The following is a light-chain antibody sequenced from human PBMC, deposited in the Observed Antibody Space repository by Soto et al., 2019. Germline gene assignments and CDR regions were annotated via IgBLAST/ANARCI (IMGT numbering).Light chain of an antibody. Sequence: QSVLTQPASVSGSPGQSITISCTGTSSDVGGYNYVSWYQQHPAKAPKLMIYDVSNRPSGVSNRFSGSKSANTASLTISGLQAEDEADYYCYSYTSSSTYVFGTGTQLTVL. CDR2: DVS. V-gene: IGLV2-14*01. CDR3: YSYTSSSTYV. CDR1: SSDVGGYNY. J-gene: IGLJ1*01.